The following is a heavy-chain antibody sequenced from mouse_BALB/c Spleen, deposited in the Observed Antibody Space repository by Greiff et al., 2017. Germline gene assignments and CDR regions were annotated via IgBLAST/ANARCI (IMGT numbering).Heavy chain of an antibody. CDR3: ARSGYGNYGAMDY. V-gene: IGHV1S126*01. J-gene: IGHJ4*01. D-gene: IGHD2-10*02. CDR2: IDPSDSET. CDR1: GYSFTSYW. Sequence: VNVVESGPQLVRPGASVKISCKASGYSFTSYWMHWVKQRPGQGLEWIGMIDPSDSETRLNQKFKDKATLTVDKSSSTAYMQLSSPTSEDSAVYYCARSGYGNYGAMDYWGQGTSVTVSS.